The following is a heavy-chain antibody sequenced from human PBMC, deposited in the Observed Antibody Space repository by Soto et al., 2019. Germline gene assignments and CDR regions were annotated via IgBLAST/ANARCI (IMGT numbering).Heavy chain of an antibody. D-gene: IGHD2-2*01. V-gene: IGHV3-30*18. J-gene: IGHJ6*02. CDR3: AKDLLRHFHYYGMDV. CDR1: GFTFSSYG. Sequence: GGSLRLSCAASGFTFSSYGMHWVRQAPGKGLEWVAVISYDGSNKYYADSVKGRFTISRDNSKNTLYLQMNSLRAEDTAVYYCAKDLLRHFHYYGMDVWGQGTTVTVSS. CDR2: ISYDGSNK.